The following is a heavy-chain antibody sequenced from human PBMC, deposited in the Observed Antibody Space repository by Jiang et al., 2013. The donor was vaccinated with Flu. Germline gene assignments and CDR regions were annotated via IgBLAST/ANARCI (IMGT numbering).Heavy chain of an antibody. CDR2: ISSSSSYI. D-gene: IGHD3-9*01. J-gene: IGHJ4*02. V-gene: IGHV3-21*01. Sequence: GGLVKPGGSLRLSCAASGFTFSSYSMNWVRQAPGKGLEWVSSISSSSSYIYYADSVKGRFTISRDNAKNSLYLQMDSLRAEDTAVYYCATHLRYFVKDYFDYWGQGTLVTVSS. CDR3: ATHLRYFVKDYFDY. CDR1: GFTFSSYS.